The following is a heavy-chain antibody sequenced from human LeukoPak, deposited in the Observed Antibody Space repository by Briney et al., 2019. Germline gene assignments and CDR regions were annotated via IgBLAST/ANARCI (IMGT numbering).Heavy chain of an antibody. J-gene: IGHJ4*02. Sequence: GGFLRLSCAASGFTFSDHYMSWIRQAPGKGLEWVSYISTRSTTIKYADSVRGRFTISRDNAQNSLYLQMNSLRAEDTAIYYCARGSYPWYFDYWGQGTLVTVSP. V-gene: IGHV3-11*01. CDR3: ARGSYPWYFDY. CDR2: ISTRSTTI. D-gene: IGHD1-26*01. CDR1: GFTFSDHY.